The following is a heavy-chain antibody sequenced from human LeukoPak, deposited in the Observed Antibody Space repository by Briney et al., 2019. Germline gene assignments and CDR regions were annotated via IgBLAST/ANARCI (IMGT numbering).Heavy chain of an antibody. D-gene: IGHD6-6*01. CDR1: GGSISSSSYY. V-gene: IGHV4-39*07. CDR3: ARGSTIVARECGFDY. J-gene: IGHJ4*02. CDR2: IYYSGST. Sequence: SETLSLTCTVSGGSISSSSYYWGWIRQPPGKGLEWIGSIYYSGSTYYNPSLKSRVTISVDTPKNQFSLNLSSVTAADTAVYYCARGSTIVARECGFDYWGQGTLVTVSS.